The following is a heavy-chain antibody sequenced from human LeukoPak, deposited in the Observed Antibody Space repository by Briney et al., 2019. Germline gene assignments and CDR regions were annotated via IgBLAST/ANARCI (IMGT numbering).Heavy chain of an antibody. J-gene: IGHJ3*02. V-gene: IGHV1-69*06. CDR1: GGTFSSYA. CDR3: ARDRGLMVYARSLLFDI. CDR2: IIPIFGTA. D-gene: IGHD2-8*01. Sequence: GASVKVSCKASGGTFSSYAISWVRQAPGQGLEWMGGIIPIFGTANYAQKFQGRVTITADKSTSTAYMELSSLRSEDTAVYYCARDRGLMVYARSLLFDIWGQGTMVTVSS.